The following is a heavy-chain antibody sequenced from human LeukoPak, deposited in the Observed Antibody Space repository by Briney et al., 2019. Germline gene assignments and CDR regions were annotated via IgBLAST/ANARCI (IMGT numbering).Heavy chain of an antibody. J-gene: IGHJ4*02. D-gene: IGHD1-20*01. CDR1: GFTFSSYA. CDR3: AKDARAYNWNDFDY. Sequence: PGGSLRLSCAASGFTFSSYAMSWVRQAQGKGLEGASAISGSGGSTYYADSVKGRFTISRDNSKNTLYLQMNSLRAEDTAVYYCAKDARAYNWNDFDYWGQGTLVTVSS. CDR2: ISGSGGST. V-gene: IGHV3-23*01.